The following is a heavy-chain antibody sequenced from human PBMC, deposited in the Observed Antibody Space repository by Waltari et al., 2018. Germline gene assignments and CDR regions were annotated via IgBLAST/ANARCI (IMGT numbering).Heavy chain of an antibody. CDR2: VSYDGNKE. D-gene: IGHD2-8*01. V-gene: IGHV3-30*02. CDR3: AKAMLMYAEFIRYMDV. J-gene: IGHJ6*03. Sequence: QAHLAASGGGVVQRGGPMRLSCAASGFSFSNYGLNWVPQAPGKGLEWVACVSYDGNKEYYADSVKGRFTIARDNSKKIGFLQLSGLRPANTAVYYCAKAMLMYAEFIRYMDVWGKGTTVSVSS. CDR1: GFSFSNYG.